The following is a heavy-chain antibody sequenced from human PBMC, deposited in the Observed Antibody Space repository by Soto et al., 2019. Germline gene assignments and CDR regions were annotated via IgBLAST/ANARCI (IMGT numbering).Heavy chain of an antibody. CDR2: INPNSGGT. D-gene: IGHD3-16*01. CDR1: GYTFTGYY. CDR3: ARANVDTAIESDKSMITFGGVYGPITPNWFDP. Sequence: GASVKVSCKASGYTFTGYYMHWVRQAPGQGLEWMGWINPNSGGTNYAQKFQGWVTMTRDTSISTAYMELSRLRSDDTAVYYCARANVDTAIESDKSMITFGGVYGPITPNWFDPWGQGTLVTVSS. J-gene: IGHJ5*02. V-gene: IGHV1-2*04.